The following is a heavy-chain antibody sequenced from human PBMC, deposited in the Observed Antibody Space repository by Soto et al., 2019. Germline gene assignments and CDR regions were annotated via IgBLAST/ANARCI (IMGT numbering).Heavy chain of an antibody. V-gene: IGHV3-23*01. D-gene: IGHD3-22*01. Sequence: GSLRLSCAASGFTFSNFAMSWVRQAPGKGLEWISSLTGSGPGSYSADSVKGRFTISRDNSKSTLYLQMNSLRAEDTAVYYCAKGGYDSSGHSLHQFDSWGQGTLVTVSS. J-gene: IGHJ4*02. CDR1: GFTFSNFA. CDR3: AKGGYDSSGHSLHQFDS. CDR2: LTGSGPGS.